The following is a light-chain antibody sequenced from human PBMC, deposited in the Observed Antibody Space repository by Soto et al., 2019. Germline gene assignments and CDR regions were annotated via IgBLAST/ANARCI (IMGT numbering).Light chain of an antibody. CDR1: QGISNY. CDR2: AAS. CDR3: QKYNSAIT. Sequence: DIQMTQSPSSLSASVGDRVTITCRASQGISNYLAWYQQKPGKIPKLLIYAASTLQSGVPSRFSGSGSGTDFTLTISSLQPEDVVTYYCQKYNSAITFGPGTKVDIK. J-gene: IGKJ3*01. V-gene: IGKV1-27*01.